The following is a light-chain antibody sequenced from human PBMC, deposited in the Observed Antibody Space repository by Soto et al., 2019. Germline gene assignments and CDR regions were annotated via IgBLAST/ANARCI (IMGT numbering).Light chain of an antibody. J-gene: IGKJ3*01. V-gene: IGKV1-39*01. Sequence: DIQMTQSPSSLSASVGDRVTITCRTSQTISDYLNWYQHKPGKAPKLLISAASSLQSGVPSRFSGSGSGTDFTLTISSLQPEDFAPYYCQQSYSTLTFGPGTKVDIK. CDR2: AAS. CDR1: QTISDY. CDR3: QQSYSTLT.